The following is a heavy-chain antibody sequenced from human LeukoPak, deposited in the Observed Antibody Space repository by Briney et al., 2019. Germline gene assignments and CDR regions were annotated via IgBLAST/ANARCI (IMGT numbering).Heavy chain of an antibody. V-gene: IGHV3-9*01. J-gene: IGHJ4*02. Sequence: PGRSLRLSCAAPGFTFDDSAMHWVRQNPGKGLEWVSGISWNSDNIAYVDSVKGRFTISRDNAKNSLYLQMDSLRPEDTALYYCVKDGGSYGSGSNSFGHWGQGTLVIVS. CDR2: ISWNSDNI. CDR1: GFTFDDSA. D-gene: IGHD3-10*01. CDR3: VKDGGSYGSGSNSFGH.